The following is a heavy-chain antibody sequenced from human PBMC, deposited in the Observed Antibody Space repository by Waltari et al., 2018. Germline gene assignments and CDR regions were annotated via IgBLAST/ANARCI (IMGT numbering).Heavy chain of an antibody. J-gene: IGHJ4*02. CDR2: VQRSGRT. CDR1: GDSMSSSDL. D-gene: IGHD2-15*01. V-gene: IGHV4-4*02. Sequence: QLQLQESGPGLVKPSGTLSLTCAVAGDSMSSSDLWSWVRQSPGKGLEWIGQVQRSGRTNYNPSFASRVTVSVDTSTNQFSLRVTSATAADTAVYFCARDRGRGIYLDSWGQGTLVTVS. CDR3: ARDRGRGIYLDS.